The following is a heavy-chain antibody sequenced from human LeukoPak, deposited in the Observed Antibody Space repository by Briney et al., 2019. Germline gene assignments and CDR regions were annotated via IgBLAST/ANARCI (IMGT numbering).Heavy chain of an antibody. CDR3: ARDGSLGEYYFDY. V-gene: IGHV3-33*01. J-gene: IGHJ4*02. CDR1: GFTFSSYG. Sequence: GGSLRLSCAASGFTFSSYGMHWVRQAPGKGLEWVAVIWYDGSNKYYADSVKGRFTISRDNSKNTLYLQMNSLRAEGTAVYYCARDGSLGEYYFDYWGQGTLVTVSS. D-gene: IGHD2-2*03. CDR2: IWYDGSNK.